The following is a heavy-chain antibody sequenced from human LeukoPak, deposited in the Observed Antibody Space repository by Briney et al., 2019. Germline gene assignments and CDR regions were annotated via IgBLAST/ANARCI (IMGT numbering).Heavy chain of an antibody. J-gene: IGHJ4*02. CDR1: GGSISGYH. Sequence: ETLSLTCTVSGGSISGYHWSWIRQPPGKGPEWIGYIYYSGSTNYNPSLKSRVTISVDTSKNQFSLKLSSVTAADTAVYYCARLGMVGAFDYWGQGTLDTVSS. V-gene: IGHV4-59*08. CDR3: ARLGMVGAFDY. D-gene: IGHD2-15*01. CDR2: IYYSGST.